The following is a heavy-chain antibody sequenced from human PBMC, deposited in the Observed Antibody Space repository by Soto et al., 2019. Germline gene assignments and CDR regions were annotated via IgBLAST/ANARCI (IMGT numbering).Heavy chain of an antibody. CDR1: GVTFISYA. CDR3: ANGPSSSTSHDY. Sequence: GGFLRLSCVASGVTFISYAMSWVRQAPGKGLEWVSAISGSGASTYYADSVKGRFTISRDNSKNTLYLQMDSLRAEDTAVYYCANGPSSSTSHDYWGQGTLVTVSS. CDR2: ISGSGAST. D-gene: IGHD2-2*01. V-gene: IGHV3-23*01. J-gene: IGHJ4*02.